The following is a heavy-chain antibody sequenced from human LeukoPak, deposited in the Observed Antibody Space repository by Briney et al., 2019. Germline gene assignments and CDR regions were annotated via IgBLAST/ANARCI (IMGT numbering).Heavy chain of an antibody. CDR3: ARDRDYYGSGSYSEFDP. CDR1: GYTFTSYG. J-gene: IGHJ5*02. Sequence: WASVKVSCKASGYTFTSYGISWVRQAPGQGLEWMGWISAYNGNTNYAQKLQGRVTMTTDTSTSTAYMELRSLRSDDTAVYYCARDRDYYGSGSYSEFDPWGQGTLVTVSS. CDR2: ISAYNGNT. V-gene: IGHV1-18*01. D-gene: IGHD3-10*01.